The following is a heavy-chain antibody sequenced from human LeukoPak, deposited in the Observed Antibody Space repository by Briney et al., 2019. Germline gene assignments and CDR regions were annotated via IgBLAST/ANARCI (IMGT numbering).Heavy chain of an antibody. CDR2: ISSSGSTI. CDR1: GFTFSNAW. J-gene: IGHJ4*02. V-gene: IGHV3-11*01. D-gene: IGHD3-10*01. Sequence: GGSLRLSCAASGFTFSNAWMSWVRQAPGKGLEWVSYISSSGSTIYYADSVKGRFTISRDNSKNTLYLQMSSLRAEDTAIYYCAKEDYYGSGSTNFDYWGQGTLVTVSS. CDR3: AKEDYYGSGSTNFDY.